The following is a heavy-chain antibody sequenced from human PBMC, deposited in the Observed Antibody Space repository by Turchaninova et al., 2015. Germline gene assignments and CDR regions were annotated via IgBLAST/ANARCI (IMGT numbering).Heavy chain of an antibody. V-gene: IGHV1-2*02. CDR3: AREPSSGERGLAH. Sequence: QVQLGQSGDEVKKPGASVKVSCKASGYTFTASYMHWGRQAPGQGLEWVGWVNPDKSDTKYAQNFQGRVTMTRDSSISTAYMEVSWLTSDDTAIYYCAREPSSGERGLAHWGQGTLVTVSS. CDR1: GYTFTASY. J-gene: IGHJ1*01. CDR2: VNPDKSDT. D-gene: IGHD1-26*01.